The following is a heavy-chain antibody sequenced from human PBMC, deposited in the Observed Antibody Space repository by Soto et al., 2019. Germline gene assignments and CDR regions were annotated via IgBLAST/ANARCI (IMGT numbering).Heavy chain of an antibody. V-gene: IGHV1-3*01. J-gene: IGHJ5*02. D-gene: IGHD3-3*01. CDR1: GYTFTSYA. CDR3: AHSGRITIFGVVTYDP. CDR2: INAGNGNT. Sequence: ASVKVSCKASGYTFTSYAMHWVRQAPGQRLEWMGWINAGNGNTKYSQKFQGRLTITKDTSTNQVVLTMTNMDPVDTATYYCAHSGRITIFGVVTYDPWGQGTLVTVSP.